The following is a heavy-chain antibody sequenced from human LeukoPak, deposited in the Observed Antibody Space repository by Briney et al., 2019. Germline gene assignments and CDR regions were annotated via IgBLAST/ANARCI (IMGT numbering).Heavy chain of an antibody. CDR2: ITSRSTYI. V-gene: IGHV3-21*01. Sequence: GGSLTLSCAASGFTFSSYAMSWVRQAPGKGLEWVSSITSRSTYINYADSAKGRFTISRDNAKNSLYLQMNSLRAEDTAVYYCARVLLGATTINYYYYYMDVWGKGTTVTVSS. D-gene: IGHD1-26*01. CDR1: GFTFSSYA. J-gene: IGHJ6*03. CDR3: ARVLLGATTINYYYYYMDV.